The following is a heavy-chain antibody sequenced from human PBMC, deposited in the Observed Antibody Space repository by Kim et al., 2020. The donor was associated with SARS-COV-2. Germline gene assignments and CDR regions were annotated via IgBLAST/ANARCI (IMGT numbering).Heavy chain of an antibody. CDR1: GFTFSSYA. CDR3: AKDVLGEYPLDDAFDI. CDR2: ISGSGGST. V-gene: IGHV3-23*01. J-gene: IGHJ3*02. Sequence: GGSLRLSCAASGFTFSSYAMSWVRQAPGKGLEWVSAISGSGGSTYYADSVKGRFTISRDNSKNTLYLQMNSLRAEDTAVYYCAKDVLGEYPLDDAFDIWGQGTMVTVSS. D-gene: IGHD3-10*01.